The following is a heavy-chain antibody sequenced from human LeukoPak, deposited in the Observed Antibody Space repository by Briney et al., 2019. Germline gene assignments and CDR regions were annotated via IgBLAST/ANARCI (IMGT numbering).Heavy chain of an antibody. Sequence: GGSLRLSCAASGFTFNNYAMNWVRQAPGKGLEWLANIKQDGSEKYYVDSVEGRFTISRDNAKNSLYLQMNSLRAEDTAVYYCARSYYGSGTSYGMDVWGQGTTVTVSS. D-gene: IGHD3-10*01. CDR2: IKQDGSEK. CDR1: GFTFNNYA. CDR3: ARSYYGSGTSYGMDV. J-gene: IGHJ6*02. V-gene: IGHV3-7*01.